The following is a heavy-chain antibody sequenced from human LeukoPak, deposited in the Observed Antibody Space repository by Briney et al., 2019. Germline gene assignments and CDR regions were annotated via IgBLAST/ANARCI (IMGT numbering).Heavy chain of an antibody. D-gene: IGHD3-22*01. CDR2: INHSGST. CDR3: ASGTPYYYDSSGYFFGVNFDY. CDR1: GGSFSGYY. Sequence: SETLSLTCAVYGGSFSGYYWSWIRQPPGKGLEWMGEINHSGSTDYNPSLKSRVTISVDTSTNQFSLELSSVTAADTAVYYCASGTPYYYDSSGYFFGVNFDYWGQGTLVTVSS. V-gene: IGHV4-34*01. J-gene: IGHJ4*02.